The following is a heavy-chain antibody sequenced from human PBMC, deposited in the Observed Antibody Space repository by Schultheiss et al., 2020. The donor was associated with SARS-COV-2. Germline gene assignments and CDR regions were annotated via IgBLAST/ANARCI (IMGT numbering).Heavy chain of an antibody. D-gene: IGHD4-17*01. CDR1: GFTFSSYA. CDR2: LSSLGGST. Sequence: GGSLRLSCAASGFTFSSYAMHWVRQAPGKGLEWVSALSSLGGSTHYADSVKGRFTISRDNAKNTLYLQMNSLKTEDTAVYYCAKTGYGDYDWFDPWGQGTLVTVSS. J-gene: IGHJ5*02. CDR3: AKTGYGDYDWFDP. V-gene: IGHV3-23*01.